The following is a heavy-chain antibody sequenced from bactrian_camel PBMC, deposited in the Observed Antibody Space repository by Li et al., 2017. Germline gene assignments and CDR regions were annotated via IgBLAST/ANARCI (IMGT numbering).Heavy chain of an antibody. Sequence: HVQLVESGGGSVQAGGSLRLSCTASGSGYISGTCCLGWFRQVPGKQREGVAAIAPSTGSTYYDDSIKGRFTVSHVNSNNTMHLQMNSLKPEDTAVYYCAADLGWCGSAPLQREFRNWGQGTQVTVS. CDR1: GSGYISGTCC. V-gene: IGHV3S53*01. D-gene: IGHD6*01. CDR3: AADLGWCGSAPLQREFRN. CDR2: IAPSTGST. J-gene: IGHJ4*01.